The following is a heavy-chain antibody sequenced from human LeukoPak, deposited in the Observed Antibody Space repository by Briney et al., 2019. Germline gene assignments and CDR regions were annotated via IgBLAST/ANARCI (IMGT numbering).Heavy chain of an antibody. D-gene: IGHD3-22*01. J-gene: IGHJ4*02. CDR3: AKHEGSYYDKSGYTFDF. CDR2: IYYSGST. Sequence: SETLSLTCIVSGGSISSISSNNYHWGWIRQPPGKGLEWIGSIYYSGSTYYNPSLKSRVTISVDTSKNQFSLKLSSVTAADRAVYYCAKHEGSYYDKSGYTFDFWGLGTLVTVSS. V-gene: IGHV4-39*01. CDR1: GGSISSISSNNYH.